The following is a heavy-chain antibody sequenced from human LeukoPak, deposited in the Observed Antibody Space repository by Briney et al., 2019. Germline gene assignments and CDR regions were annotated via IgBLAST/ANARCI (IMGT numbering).Heavy chain of an antibody. V-gene: IGHV4-39*02. CDR2: IYYSGST. CDR1: GGSISSSSYY. CDR3: ARDSGSYSFDC. D-gene: IGHD1-26*01. J-gene: IGHJ4*02. Sequence: PSETLSLTCTVSGGSISSSSYYWGWIRQPPGKGLEWIGSIYYSGSTYYNPSLKSRVILSGDTSKNQFSLKLTSVTAADAAVYYCARDSGSYSFDCWGQGTLVTVSS.